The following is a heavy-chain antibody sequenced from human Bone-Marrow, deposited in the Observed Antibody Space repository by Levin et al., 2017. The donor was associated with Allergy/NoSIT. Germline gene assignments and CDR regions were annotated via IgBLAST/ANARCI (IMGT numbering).Heavy chain of an antibody. V-gene: IGHV3-23*01. J-gene: IGHJ4*02. D-gene: IGHD6-13*01. CDR3: AKGGLQLGYSFDS. CDR1: GFTFSSSA. Sequence: GESLKISCAVSGFTFSSSAMSWVRQAPGKGLEWVSAISTNSAYIFYADSVKGRVTVSRDNSKNRLYLQMSSLRVEDTAVYYCAKGGLQLGYSFDSCGQGALVTVSS. CDR2: ISTNSAYI.